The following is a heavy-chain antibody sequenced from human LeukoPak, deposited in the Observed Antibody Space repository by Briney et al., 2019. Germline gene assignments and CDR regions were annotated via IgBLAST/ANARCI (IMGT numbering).Heavy chain of an antibody. D-gene: IGHD2-2*01. CDR2: IYYSGST. J-gene: IGHJ4*02. CDR1: GGSISSYY. Sequence: SETLSLTCTVSGGSISSYYWSWIRQPPGKGLEWIGYIYYSGSTNYNPSLKSRVTISVDTSKNQFSLKLSSVTAADTAVYYCARLIFEDIVVVPAAGSIDYWGQGTLVTVSS. CDR3: ARLIFEDIVVVPAAGSIDY. V-gene: IGHV4-59*08.